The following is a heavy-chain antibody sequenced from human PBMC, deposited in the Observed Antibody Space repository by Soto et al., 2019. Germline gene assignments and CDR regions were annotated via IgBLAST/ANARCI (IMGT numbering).Heavy chain of an antibody. D-gene: IGHD2-2*01. CDR3: ARGDYQYSIDY. CDR2: IYRTGNA. Sequence: TSETLSLTCTVAGDSMTSGGYSWSWIRQPPGKGLEWLGYIYRTGNAHYSPSLKSRVSISQDRSKNQFSLELTSVTAADTAVYYCARGDYQYSIDYWGQGTLVTSPQ. CDR1: GDSMTSGGYS. V-gene: IGHV4-30-2*01. J-gene: IGHJ4*02.